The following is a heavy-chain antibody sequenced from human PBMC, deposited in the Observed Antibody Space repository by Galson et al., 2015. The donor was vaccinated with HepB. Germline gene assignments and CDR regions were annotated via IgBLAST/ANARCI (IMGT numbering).Heavy chain of an antibody. J-gene: IGHJ4*02. V-gene: IGHV1-69*08. Sequence: QSGAEVKKPGESLKTSCKASGGTFSSYTISWVRQAPGQGLEWMGRINPILSTTNYAQKFQGRVTITADKSTTTAYMELSGLRSEDTAVYFCAASPPFYSFIWDRDYWGQGTLFTVSS. CDR2: INPILSTT. CDR3: AASPPFYSFIWDRDY. D-gene: IGHD6-13*01. CDR1: GGTFSSYT.